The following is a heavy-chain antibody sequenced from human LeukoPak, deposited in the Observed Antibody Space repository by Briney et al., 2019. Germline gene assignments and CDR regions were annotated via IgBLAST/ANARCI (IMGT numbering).Heavy chain of an antibody. D-gene: IGHD4-23*01. CDR2: IIPIFGTA. Sequence: PGASVKVSCKASGGTFSSYAISWVRQAPGQGLEWMGGIIPIFGTANYAQKFQGRVTITADESSSTAYMELSSLRSEDTAVYYCGNGGNRYLYYYYYGMDVWGQGTTVTVSS. CDR1: GGTFSSYA. V-gene: IGHV1-69*13. J-gene: IGHJ6*02. CDR3: GNGGNRYLYYYYYGMDV.